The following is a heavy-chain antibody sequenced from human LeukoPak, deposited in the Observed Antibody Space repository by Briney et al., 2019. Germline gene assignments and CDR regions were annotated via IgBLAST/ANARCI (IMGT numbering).Heavy chain of an antibody. D-gene: IGHD1-26*01. CDR1: GYSFTNSW. CDR2: IYPGDSDT. V-gene: IGHV5-51*01. CDR3: VRHSGTYYLWYFDY. Sequence: GESLKISCKGSGYSFTNSWIGWVRQMPGKGLEWMGIIYPGDSDTRYSPSFQGQVTISADKSISTAYLQWSSLKASDTAMYYCVRHSGTYYLWYFDYWGRGTLVTVSS. J-gene: IGHJ4*02.